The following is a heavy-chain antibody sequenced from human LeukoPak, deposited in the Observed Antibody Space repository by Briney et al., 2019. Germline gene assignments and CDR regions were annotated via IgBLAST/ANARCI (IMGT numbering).Heavy chain of an antibody. CDR2: ISAYNGNT. Sequence: APVKVSCKASGYTFTSYGISWVRQAPGQGLEWMGWISAYNGNTNYAQELQGRVTMTTDTSTSTAYMELRSLRSDDTAVYYCARAYYDILTGYYPEDYWGQGTLVTVSS. CDR3: ARAYYDILTGYYPEDY. D-gene: IGHD3-9*01. V-gene: IGHV1-18*01. J-gene: IGHJ4*02. CDR1: GYTFTSYG.